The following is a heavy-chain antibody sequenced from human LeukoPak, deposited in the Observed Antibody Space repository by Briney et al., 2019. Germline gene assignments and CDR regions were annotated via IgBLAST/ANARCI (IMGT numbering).Heavy chain of an antibody. CDR2: ISYDGSNK. Sequence: GGSLRLSCAASGFTFSSYAMHWVRQAPGKGLEWVAVISYDGSNKYYADPVKGRFTISRDNSKNTLYLQMNSLRAEDTAVYYCARAGRWLRPTGGIYWGQGTLVTVSS. CDR1: GFTFSSYA. CDR3: ARAGRWLRPTGGIY. V-gene: IGHV3-30-3*01. J-gene: IGHJ4*02. D-gene: IGHD5-12*01.